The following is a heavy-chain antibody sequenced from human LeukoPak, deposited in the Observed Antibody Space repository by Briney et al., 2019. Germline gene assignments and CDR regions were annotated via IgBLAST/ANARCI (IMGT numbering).Heavy chain of an antibody. CDR3: ARSQPPYSTRWYYFDY. V-gene: IGHV4-4*07. D-gene: IGHD6-13*01. J-gene: IGHJ4*02. CDR2: IYTSGST. CDR1: GGSISTYY. Sequence: SETLSLTCTVSGGSISTYYWSWIRQPVGKGLEWIGRIYTSGSTDYNPSLKSRVTMSVDTSKNQFSLKLTSVTAADTAVYYCARSQPPYSTRWYYFDYWGQGTLVTVSS.